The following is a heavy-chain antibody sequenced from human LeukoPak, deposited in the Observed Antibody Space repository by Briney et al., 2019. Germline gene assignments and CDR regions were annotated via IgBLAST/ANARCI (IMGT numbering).Heavy chain of an antibody. V-gene: IGHV1-2*02. CDR1: GYTFTGYY. CDR2: INPNSGGT. Sequence: ASVKVSCKASGYTFTGYYMHWVRQAPGQGLEWMGWINPNSGGTNYAQKFQGRVTMTRDTSISTAYMELSRLRSDDTAVYYCARVFSSKGGGGAWSPYYWGQGTLVTVSS. J-gene: IGHJ4*02. D-gene: IGHD6-19*01. CDR3: ARVFSSKGGGGAWSPYY.